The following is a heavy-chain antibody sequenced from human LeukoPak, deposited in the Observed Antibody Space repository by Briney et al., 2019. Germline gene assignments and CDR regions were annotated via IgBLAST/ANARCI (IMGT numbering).Heavy chain of an antibody. V-gene: IGHV1-2*02. CDR2: LNPNTLVT. CDR1: GHTFTDYY. Sequence: GASVKVSCRASGHTFTDYYMHWVRQAPGQGLEWMGWLNPNTLVTKYAQHFQGRVSMTWDTSISTGYMDLHSLTSDDTAVYYCARKDGGRDGMDVWGQGTTVTVSS. CDR3: ARKDGGRDGMDV. J-gene: IGHJ6*02. D-gene: IGHD4-23*01.